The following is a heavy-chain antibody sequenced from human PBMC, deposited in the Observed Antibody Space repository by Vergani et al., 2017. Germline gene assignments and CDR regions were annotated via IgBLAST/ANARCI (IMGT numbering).Heavy chain of an antibody. CDR1: GYTLTELS. Sequence: QVQLVQSGAEVKKPGASVKVPCKFSGYTLTELSMHWVRQAPGKGFEWMGGFDPEDGETIYEQKFQGRVTMTEDTSTDTAYMELSSLRSEDTAVYYCATPRLRFSYYYYYGMDVWGQGTTVTVSS. CDR2: FDPEDGET. D-gene: IGHD5-12*01. J-gene: IGHJ6*02. V-gene: IGHV1-24*01. CDR3: ATPRLRFSYYYYYGMDV.